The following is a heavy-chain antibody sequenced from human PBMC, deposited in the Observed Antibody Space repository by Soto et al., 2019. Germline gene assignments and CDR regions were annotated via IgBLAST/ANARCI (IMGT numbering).Heavy chain of an antibody. CDR3: ARDTVTTWYYYYGMDV. CDR2: IYYSGST. V-gene: IGHV4-39*02. D-gene: IGHD4-17*01. J-gene: IGHJ6*02. Sequence: SETLSLTCTVSGGSISSSSYYWGWIRQPPGKGLGWIGSIYYSGSTYYNPSLKSRVTISVDTSKNQFSLKLSSVTAADTAVYYCARDTVTTWYYYYGMDVWGQGTTVTVSS. CDR1: GGSISSSSYY.